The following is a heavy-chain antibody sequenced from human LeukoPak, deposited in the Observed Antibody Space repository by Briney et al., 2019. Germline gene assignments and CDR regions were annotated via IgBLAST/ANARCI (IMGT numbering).Heavy chain of an antibody. CDR1: AFTFRSFW. Sequence: GGSLRLSCAASAFTFRSFWMSWVRQAPGKGLEWVATIKQDGSEKDYVDSVKGRFTISRDNAKNSLFLQMNSLRAEDTAVYYCARAGGYYYDSSGYYYAEEYYFDYWGQGTLVTVSS. CDR2: IKQDGSEK. V-gene: IGHV3-7*05. CDR3: ARAGGYYYDSSGYYYAEEYYFDY. J-gene: IGHJ4*02. D-gene: IGHD3-22*01.